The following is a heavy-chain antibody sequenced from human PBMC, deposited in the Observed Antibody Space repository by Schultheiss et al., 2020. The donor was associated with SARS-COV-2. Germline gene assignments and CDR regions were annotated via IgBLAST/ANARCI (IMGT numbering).Heavy chain of an antibody. Sequence: GGSLRLSCVVSGFTVGNNYMTWVRQAPGKGPEWVSVTYSGGSSEYADSVKGRFTASRDSSKNTLYLQMNSLTTDDTAVYYCARAAPMRGCGGDCYSDNWGQGTLVTVSS. CDR2: TYSGGSS. J-gene: IGHJ4*02. D-gene: IGHD2-21*01. CDR3: ARAAPMRGCGGDCYSDN. V-gene: IGHV3-53*05. CDR1: GFTVGNNY.